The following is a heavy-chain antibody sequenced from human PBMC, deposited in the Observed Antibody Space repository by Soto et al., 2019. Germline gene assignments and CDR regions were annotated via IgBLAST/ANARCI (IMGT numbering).Heavy chain of an antibody. D-gene: IGHD1-26*01. V-gene: IGHV4-34*01. CDR1: GGSFSGYY. Sequence: QVQLQEWGAGLLKPSETLSLTCAVYGGSFSGYYWSWIRQPPGKGLEWIGEINHSGSTNYNPSLKSRVTISVDTSKNQFSLKLSSVTAADTAVYYCARGATSVRGPPRPYYFDYWGQGTLVTVSS. CDR2: INHSGST. CDR3: ARGATSVRGPPRPYYFDY. J-gene: IGHJ4*02.